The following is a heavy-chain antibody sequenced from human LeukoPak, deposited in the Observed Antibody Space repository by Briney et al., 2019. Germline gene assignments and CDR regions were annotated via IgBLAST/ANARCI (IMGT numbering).Heavy chain of an antibody. CDR3: ASGPFQSIQLWFSHFEY. CDR1: GYVFTSFS. Sequence: GASVKVSCKASGYVFTSFSIHWVRQAPGQSLEWMGWINADNGNTKSSQKFQDRLTITRDTSANTAYIELTSLRSEDTAVYYCASGPFQSIQLWFSHFEYWGQGTLVTVSS. V-gene: IGHV1-3*01. D-gene: IGHD5-18*01. J-gene: IGHJ4*02. CDR2: INADNGNT.